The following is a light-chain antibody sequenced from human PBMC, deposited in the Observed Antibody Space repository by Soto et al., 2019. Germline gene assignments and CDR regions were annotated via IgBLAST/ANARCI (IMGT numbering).Light chain of an antibody. V-gene: IGKV1-33*01. CDR3: QQNDNLPIT. Sequence: DIQMTQSPSSLSASVGDRVTITCQARQDIKHYLNWYQQKPGKAPSLLIYDTSVLETGVPSRFSGSKSGTDFTFTISSLQPEDVATYYCQQNDNLPITFGQGTRLEI. J-gene: IGKJ5*01. CDR2: DTS. CDR1: QDIKHY.